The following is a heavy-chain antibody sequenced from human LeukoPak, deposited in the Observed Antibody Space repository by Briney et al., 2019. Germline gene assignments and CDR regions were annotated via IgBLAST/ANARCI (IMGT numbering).Heavy chain of an antibody. D-gene: IGHD3-9*01. CDR3: ARGYYDILTGYSRTWFDP. Sequence: ASVKVSCKAPGYTFTRYALHWVRQAPGQRLECMGWINGGNGNTKYSQKFQGRVTITRDTSASTAYMELSSLRSEDTAEYYCARGYYDILTGYSRTWFDPWGQGTLVTVSS. CDR1: GYTFTRYA. V-gene: IGHV1-3*01. CDR2: INGGNGNT. J-gene: IGHJ5*02.